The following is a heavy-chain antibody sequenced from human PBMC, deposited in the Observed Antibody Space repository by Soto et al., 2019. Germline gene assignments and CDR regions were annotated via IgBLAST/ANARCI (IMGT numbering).Heavy chain of an antibody. CDR2: INHSGST. V-gene: IGHV4-34*01. CDR3: ARGGLWFGELWGSDFDY. Sequence: QVQLQQWGAGLLKPSETLSLTCAVYGGSFSGYYWSWIRQPPGKGLEWIGEINHSGSTNYNPSLKSRVPISVDTSKNQFSLKLSSVTAADTAVYYCARGGLWFGELWGSDFDYWGQGTLVTVSS. J-gene: IGHJ4*02. CDR1: GGSFSGYY. D-gene: IGHD3-10*01.